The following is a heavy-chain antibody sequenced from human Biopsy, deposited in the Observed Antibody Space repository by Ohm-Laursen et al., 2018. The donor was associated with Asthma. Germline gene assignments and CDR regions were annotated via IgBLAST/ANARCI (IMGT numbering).Heavy chain of an antibody. CDR3: ARAGQCSSTSCYNPGWFDP. CDR2: INHSGST. V-gene: IGHV4-34*01. D-gene: IGHD2-2*01. J-gene: IGHJ5*02. Sequence: GTLSLTCAVYGGSFSGYYWSWIRQPPGKGLERIGEINHSGSTNYNPPLKSRVTISVDTSKNQFSLKLSSVTAADTAVYYCARAGQCSSTSCYNPGWFDPWGQGTLVTVSS. CDR1: GGSFSGYY.